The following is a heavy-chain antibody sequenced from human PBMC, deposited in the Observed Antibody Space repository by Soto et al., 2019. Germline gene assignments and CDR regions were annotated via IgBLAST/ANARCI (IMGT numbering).Heavy chain of an antibody. V-gene: IGHV3-30*18. Sequence: GGSLRLSCAASGFTFSSYGMHRVRQAPGRGLEWVAVISNDGNNKYYADSVKGRFTLSRDNSKNMVYLQMDSLRVEDTAVYYCAKDHQTYNWDYLFDSWGPGTLVTVSS. CDR3: AKDHQTYNWDYLFDS. CDR1: GFTFSSYG. D-gene: IGHD1-7*01. J-gene: IGHJ4*02. CDR2: ISNDGNNK.